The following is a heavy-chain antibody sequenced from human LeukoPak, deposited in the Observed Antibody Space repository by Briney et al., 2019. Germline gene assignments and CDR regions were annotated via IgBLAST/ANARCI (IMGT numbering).Heavy chain of an antibody. CDR1: GFTFSSYS. CDR2: ISSSSSYI. CDR3: ARDTRGYSYGYHAFDI. J-gene: IGHJ3*02. Sequence: PGGSLRLSCAASGFTFSSYSMNWVRQAPGKGLEWVSSISSSSSYIYYADSVKGRFTISRDNAKNSLYLQMNSLRAEDTAVYYCARDTRGYSYGYHAFDIWGQGTMVTVSS. D-gene: IGHD5-18*01. V-gene: IGHV3-21*01.